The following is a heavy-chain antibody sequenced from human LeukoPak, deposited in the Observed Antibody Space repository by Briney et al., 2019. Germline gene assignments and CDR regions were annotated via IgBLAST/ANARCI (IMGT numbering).Heavy chain of an antibody. D-gene: IGHD3-22*01. V-gene: IGHV1-18*01. Sequence: ASVRVSCKASEDTFIIDGISCVRQAPGQGVGWMGWISVYDGDTKYAQKFQGRVTMTTDTATSTAYMELRSLRSDDTAVYYCARYYDSSDKGFDYWGQGTLVTVSS. CDR3: ARYYDSSDKGFDY. CDR2: ISVYDGDT. CDR1: EDTFIIDG. J-gene: IGHJ4*02.